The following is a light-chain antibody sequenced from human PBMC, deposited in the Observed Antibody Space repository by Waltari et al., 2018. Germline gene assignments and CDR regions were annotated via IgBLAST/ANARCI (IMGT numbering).Light chain of an antibody. Sequence: AIQLNQSTSSLSASVGDRVTITCRASQGISSALAWYQQKPGKAPKLLIYDDSSLESGVPSMFRGSGSVTAFTLTISSLQPDDFSTYCCQQFNNYPYTFGHGTKLEIK. CDR1: QGISSA. CDR3: QQFNNYPYT. V-gene: IGKV1D-13*01. J-gene: IGKJ2*01. CDR2: DDS.